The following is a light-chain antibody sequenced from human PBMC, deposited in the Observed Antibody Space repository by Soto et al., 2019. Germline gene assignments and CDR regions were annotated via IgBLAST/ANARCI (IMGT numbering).Light chain of an antibody. J-gene: IGLJ1*01. Sequence: SVLTHPASVSGSPGQSITISCTGTSSDVGGYKYVSWYQQHPGKAPKLMIYAVSNRPSGVSNRFSGSKSGNTASLTISGLQAEEEADYYCSSYTSSSIYVFGAGTKVTVL. CDR1: SSDVGGYKY. CDR3: SSYTSSSIYV. V-gene: IGLV2-14*01. CDR2: AVS.